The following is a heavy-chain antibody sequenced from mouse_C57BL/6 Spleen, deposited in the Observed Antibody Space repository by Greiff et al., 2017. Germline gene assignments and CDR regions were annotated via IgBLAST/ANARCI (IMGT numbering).Heavy chain of an antibody. V-gene: IGHV1-39*01. CDR2: INPNYGTT. Sequence: EVQVVESGLELVKLGASVKISCKAFGYSSTDYNMNWVKQSNGKSFEWIGVINPNYGTTSYNQKFKGKATLTVDQSSSTAYMQLNSLTSEDSAVYYCARTEGLEDYAMDYWGQGTSVTVSS. J-gene: IGHJ4*01. CDR1: GYSSTDYN. CDR3: ARTEGLEDYAMDY. D-gene: IGHD2-2*01.